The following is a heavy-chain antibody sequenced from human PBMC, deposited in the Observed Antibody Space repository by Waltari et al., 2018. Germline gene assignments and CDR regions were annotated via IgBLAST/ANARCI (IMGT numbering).Heavy chain of an antibody. Sequence: QVQLQESGPGLVKPSETLSLTCTVSGGSISSHYWIWIRQPPGKGLGWIGYIYYSGSTNYNPALKSRVTISVDTSTNQVALKLSSVTAADTAVYYCARGITVDIWGQGTMVTVSS. V-gene: IGHV4-59*11. CDR3: ARGITVDI. J-gene: IGHJ3*02. CDR1: GGSISSHY. CDR2: IYYSGST. D-gene: IGHD3-10*01.